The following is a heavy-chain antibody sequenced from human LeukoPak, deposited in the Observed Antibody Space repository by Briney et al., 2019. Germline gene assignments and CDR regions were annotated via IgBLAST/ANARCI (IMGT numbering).Heavy chain of an antibody. CDR2: ISGSGGST. J-gene: IGHJ4*02. CDR1: GFTFSSYA. V-gene: IGHV3-23*01. D-gene: IGHD4-17*01. Sequence: GGSLRLSCAASGFTFSSYAMSWVRQAPGKGLEWVSAISGSGGSTYYADSVKGRFTISRDNSKNTLYLQMNSLRAEDTAVYYCASELVTVTDSELPIFDYWGQGTLVTVSS. CDR3: ASELVTVTDSELPIFDY.